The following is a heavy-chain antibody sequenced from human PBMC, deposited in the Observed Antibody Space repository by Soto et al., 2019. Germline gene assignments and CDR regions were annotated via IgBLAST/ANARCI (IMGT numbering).Heavy chain of an antibody. CDR3: AGYSYGSDYYYYYGMDV. CDR1: GFTFSSYS. V-gene: IGHV3-21*01. D-gene: IGHD5-18*01. Sequence: EVQLVESGGGLVKPGGSLRLSCAASGFTFSSYSMNWVRQAPGKGLEWVSSISSSSSYIYYADSVKGRFTISRDNAKNLLYLQMNSLRAEDTAVYYCAGYSYGSDYYYYYGMDVWGQGTTVTVSS. CDR2: ISSSSSYI. J-gene: IGHJ6*02.